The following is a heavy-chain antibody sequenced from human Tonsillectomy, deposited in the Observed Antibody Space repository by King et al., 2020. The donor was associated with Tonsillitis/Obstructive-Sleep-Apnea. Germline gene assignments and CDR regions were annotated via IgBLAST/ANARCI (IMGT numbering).Heavy chain of an antibody. D-gene: IGHD2-15*01. Sequence: GQLVQSGSELKKPGASVKVSCKASGYTFSSYALNWVRQAPEQGLEWMGWINTNTVNPTYAQGFTGRFVFSLDTSVSTAYLQISSLKAEDTAVYYCARRFCSGGSCRYNWFDPWGQGTLVTVSS. J-gene: IGHJ5*02. V-gene: IGHV7-4-1*02. CDR2: INTNTVNP. CDR3: ARRFCSGGSCRYNWFDP. CDR1: GYTFSSYA.